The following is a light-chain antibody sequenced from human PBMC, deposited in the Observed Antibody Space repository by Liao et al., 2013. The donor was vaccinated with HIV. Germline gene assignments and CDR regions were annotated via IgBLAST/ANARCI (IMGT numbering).Light chain of an antibody. CDR3: QVWDSNSDHPYV. CDR2: YDT. J-gene: IGLJ1*01. V-gene: IGLV3-1*01. CDR1: KLGDKY. Sequence: SYELTQPPSLSVSPGQTASISCSGNKLGDKYVCWYQQKPGQAPTLVIYYDTNRPSGIPERFSGSNPGITATLTISRVEAGDEADYYCQVWDSNSDHPYVFGTGTKVTVL.